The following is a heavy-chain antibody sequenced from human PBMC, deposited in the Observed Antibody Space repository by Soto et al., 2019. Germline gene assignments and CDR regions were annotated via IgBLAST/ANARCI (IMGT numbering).Heavy chain of an antibody. Sequence: PSETLSLTCTVSGGSISSYYWSWIRQPPGKGLEWIGYIYYSGSTNYNPSLKSRVTISVDTSKNQSSLKLSSVTAADTAVYYCARRKVTHYVHYYYYYMDVWGKGTTVTVSS. D-gene: IGHD2-21*02. CDR2: IYYSGST. CDR3: ARRKVTHYVHYYYYYMDV. CDR1: GGSISSYY. V-gene: IGHV4-59*08. J-gene: IGHJ6*03.